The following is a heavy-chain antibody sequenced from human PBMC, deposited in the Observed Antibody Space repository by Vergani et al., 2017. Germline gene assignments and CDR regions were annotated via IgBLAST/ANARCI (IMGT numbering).Heavy chain of an antibody. D-gene: IGHD5-24*01. J-gene: IGHJ4*02. CDR3: ASRRTLQREFDI. Sequence: EVQLVQSGAEVKKPGESLKISCQGSGYSITNYWIAWVRQRPGKGLEWMGIIYAGDSDVRYSPSFQGQVTMSVDKSLSTVYLQWNSLKASDTAMYYCASRRTLQREFDIWGQGTLVTVSS. CDR1: GYSITNYW. CDR2: IYAGDSDV. V-gene: IGHV5-51*03.